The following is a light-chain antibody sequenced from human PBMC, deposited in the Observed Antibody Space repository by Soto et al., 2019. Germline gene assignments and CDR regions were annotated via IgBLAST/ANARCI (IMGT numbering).Light chain of an antibody. CDR1: QTVLYSSNNKNY. CDR3: QQYFSSPWT. V-gene: IGKV4-1*01. CDR2: WAS. Sequence: DNLMTQSPDSLAVSLGERATINCKSSQTVLYSSNNKNYLAWYQQKPGQPPKLLIYWASTRESGVPDRFSGSGSGTDFTLTISSLQAEDVAVYYCQQYFSSPWTFGQGTKVEIK. J-gene: IGKJ1*01.